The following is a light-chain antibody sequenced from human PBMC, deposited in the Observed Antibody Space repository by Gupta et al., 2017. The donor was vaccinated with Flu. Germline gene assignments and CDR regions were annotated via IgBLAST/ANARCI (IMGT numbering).Light chain of an antibody. Sequence: QSVLTQPVSASGAPGQTVTISCSGSSSNIGKNPVYWYHQFAGTAPRLLISQNNQRPSGVPDRFSGSKSGTSASLVIAGLRAEDEADFYCAVWDDRLTSWVFGGGTKLTVI. CDR1: SSNIGKNP. CDR3: AVWDDRLTSWV. J-gene: IGLJ3*02. CDR2: QNN. V-gene: IGLV1-47*01.